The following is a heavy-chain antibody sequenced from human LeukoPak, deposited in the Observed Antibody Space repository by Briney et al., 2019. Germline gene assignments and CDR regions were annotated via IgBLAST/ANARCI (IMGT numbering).Heavy chain of an antibody. V-gene: IGHV1-69*05. CDR3: AVVGATYYYYYYMDV. J-gene: IGHJ6*03. CDR1: GGTFSSYA. Sequence: GASVKVSCEASGGTFSSYAISWVRQAPGQGLEWMGGIIPIFGTANYAQKFQGRVTITTDESTSTAYMELSSLRSEDTAVYYCAVVGATYYYYYYMDVWGKGTTVTVSS. D-gene: IGHD1-26*01. CDR2: IIPIFGTA.